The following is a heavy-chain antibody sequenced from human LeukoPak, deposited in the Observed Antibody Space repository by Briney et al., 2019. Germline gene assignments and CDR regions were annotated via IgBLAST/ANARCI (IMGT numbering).Heavy chain of an antibody. Sequence: GGSLRLSCAASGFPFSSYSMTWVRQAPGKGLEWVANIKPDGTTKFNVDSVKGRFTISRDNALNSLYLQMNSLRAEDTAIYYCARSIPYGTTWYGRSDYWGQGTLVTVSS. CDR1: GFPFSSYS. V-gene: IGHV3-7*03. CDR3: ARSIPYGTTWYGRSDY. J-gene: IGHJ4*02. CDR2: IKPDGTTK. D-gene: IGHD6-13*01.